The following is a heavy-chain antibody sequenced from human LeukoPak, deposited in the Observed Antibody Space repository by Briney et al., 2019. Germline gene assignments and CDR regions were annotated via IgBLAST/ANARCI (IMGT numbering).Heavy chain of an antibody. CDR2: INPSGGST. Sequence: ASVKVSCKASGYTFSSYYMHRVRQAPGQGLEWMTIINPSGGSTTYAQKLQGRVTMTRDTSTSTVYMELSSLRSEDTAVYYCARGYYYDSSAGPSEYGGQGTLVTVSS. CDR3: ARGYYYDSSAGPSEY. V-gene: IGHV1-46*01. CDR1: GYTFSSYY. J-gene: IGHJ4*02. D-gene: IGHD3-22*01.